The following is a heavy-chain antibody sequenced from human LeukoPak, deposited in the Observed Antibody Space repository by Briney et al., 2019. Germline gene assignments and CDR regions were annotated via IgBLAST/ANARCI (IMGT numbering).Heavy chain of an antibody. J-gene: IGHJ4*02. CDR1: GGSFSGYY. V-gene: IGHV4-34*01. CDR3: ARGQGRDGYNGILDY. CDR2: INPSGTT. Sequence: PSDTLSLTCAVYGGSFSGYYWTWIRQPPGKGLEWIGEINPSGTTNYNPSLKSRVTISVDRSKNQFSLKLRSVTAADTAVFYCARGQGRDGYNGILDYWGQGALVTVSS. D-gene: IGHD5-24*01.